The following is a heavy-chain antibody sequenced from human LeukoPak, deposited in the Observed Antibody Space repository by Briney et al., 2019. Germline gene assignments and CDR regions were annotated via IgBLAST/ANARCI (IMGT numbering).Heavy chain of an antibody. CDR1: GYSFTTYW. Sequence: GESLKISCKGSGYSFTTYWIGWVRQMPGKGLEWIGIIYPGDSATRYSPSLQGQVTISADKSISTAYLQWSSLKASDTAMYYCATPFSRVWEVIHVYDFDMWGQGTMVTVSS. V-gene: IGHV5-51*01. CDR2: IYPGDSAT. J-gene: IGHJ3*02. CDR3: ATPFSRVWEVIHVYDFDM. D-gene: IGHD3-10*01.